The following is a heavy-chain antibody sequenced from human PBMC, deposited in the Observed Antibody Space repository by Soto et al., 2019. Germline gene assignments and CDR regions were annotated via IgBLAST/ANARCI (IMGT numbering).Heavy chain of an antibody. CDR3: ARERYSSSRDNWFDP. Sequence: SETLSLTCTVSGGSISSYYWSWIRQPAGKGLEWIGRIYTSGSTNYNPSLKSRVTMSVDTSKNQFSLKLSSVTAADTAVYYCARERYSSSRDNWFDPWGQGNLGTVSS. CDR2: IYTSGST. D-gene: IGHD6-6*01. V-gene: IGHV4-4*07. J-gene: IGHJ5*02. CDR1: GGSISSYY.